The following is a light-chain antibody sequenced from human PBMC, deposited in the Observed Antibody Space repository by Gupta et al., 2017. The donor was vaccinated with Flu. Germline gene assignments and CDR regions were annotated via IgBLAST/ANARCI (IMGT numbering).Light chain of an antibody. CDR1: SSNIGSYT. Sequence: QSVLTQPPSASGTPGQRVTISCSGSSSNIGSYTVHWYQQVPGTAPKLLIYSDHQRPSGVPDRFSGSKSGTSASLAISGLQSEDEADYYCATWDDSLSGLFGGGTELTVL. CDR3: ATWDDSLSGL. CDR2: SDH. V-gene: IGLV1-44*01. J-gene: IGLJ2*01.